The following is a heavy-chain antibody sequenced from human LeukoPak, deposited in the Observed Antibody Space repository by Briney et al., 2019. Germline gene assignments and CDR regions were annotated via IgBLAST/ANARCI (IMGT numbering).Heavy chain of an antibody. CDR2: IRYDGSNK. D-gene: IGHD3-10*01. CDR3: AKCRRSYYGSGSYRDYYGMDV. J-gene: IGHJ6*02. Sequence: GGSRRLSCAASGFTFSSYGMHWVRQAPGKGLEWVAFIRYDGSNKYYADSVKGRFTISRDNSKNTLYLQMNSLRAEDTAVYYCAKCRRSYYGSGSYRDYYGMDVWGQGTTVTVSS. CDR1: GFTFSSYG. V-gene: IGHV3-30*02.